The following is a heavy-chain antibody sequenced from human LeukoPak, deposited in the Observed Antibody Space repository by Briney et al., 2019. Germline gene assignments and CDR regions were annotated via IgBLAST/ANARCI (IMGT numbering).Heavy chain of an antibody. CDR3: AQGLTRSVS. D-gene: IGHD4-11*01. V-gene: IGHV3-7*05. J-gene: IGHJ5*02. Sequence: PGGSLRLSCVASGFTFNNFWMTWVRQVPGKGLEWVPNIKQDGSEKNYVDSVKGRFTISRDNAKNSLYLQMNTLSAEDTAVYYCAQGLTRSVSWGQGTLVTVSS. CDR1: GFTFNNFW. CDR2: IKQDGSEK.